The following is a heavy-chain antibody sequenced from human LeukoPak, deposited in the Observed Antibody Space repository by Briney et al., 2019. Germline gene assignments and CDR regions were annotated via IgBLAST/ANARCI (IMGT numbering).Heavy chain of an antibody. Sequence: PGGSLRLSCAASGFTFSSYSMNWVRQAPGKGLEWVSSISSSSSYIYYADSVKGRFTISRDNSKNTLYLQMNSLRAEDTAVYYCAKDRAYGDYDLGGFDYWGQGTLVTVSS. J-gene: IGHJ4*02. CDR1: GFTFSSYS. CDR2: ISSSSSYI. D-gene: IGHD4-17*01. V-gene: IGHV3-21*04. CDR3: AKDRAYGDYDLGGFDY.